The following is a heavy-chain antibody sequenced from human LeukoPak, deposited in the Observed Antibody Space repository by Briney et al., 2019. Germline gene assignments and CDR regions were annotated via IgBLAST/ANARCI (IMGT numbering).Heavy chain of an antibody. Sequence: SETLSLTCTVSSGSISSYSWSWIRQPPGKGLEWIGYIYTSGSTNYNPSLKSRVTISVNTSKNQFSLKLSSVTAADTAVYYCARQRVAGHFDYWGQGTLVTVSS. CDR2: IYTSGST. CDR1: SGSISSYS. CDR3: ARQRVAGHFDY. J-gene: IGHJ4*02. D-gene: IGHD6-19*01. V-gene: IGHV4-4*09.